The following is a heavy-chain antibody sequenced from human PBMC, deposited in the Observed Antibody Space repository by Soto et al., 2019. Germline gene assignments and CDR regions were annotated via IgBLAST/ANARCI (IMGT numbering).Heavy chain of an antibody. CDR1: GVTFSRYA. CDR3: AKSLGCTNNVCSDFDY. V-gene: IGHV3-23*01. D-gene: IGHD2-8*01. J-gene: IGHJ4*01. CDR2: ISGSGGGT. Sequence: EVQLLESGGGLVQPGGSLRLSCAASGVTFSRYAMSWVRQAPGKGLEWVSSISGSGGGTYYADSVKGRFTISRDNSKNTLSLQLNSLRAGDTAVYYCAKSLGCTNNVCSDFDYWGQGTPVTVSS.